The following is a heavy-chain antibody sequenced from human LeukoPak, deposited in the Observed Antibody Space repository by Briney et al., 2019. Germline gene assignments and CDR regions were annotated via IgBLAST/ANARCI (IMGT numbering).Heavy chain of an antibody. V-gene: IGHV3-74*01. CDR3: ARGYDSSGYYTLSGAFDI. J-gene: IGHJ3*02. D-gene: IGHD3-22*01. Sequence: GGSLRLSCAASGFTFSSYWMHWVRQAPGKGLVWVSRINSDGSSTSYADSVKGRFTISRDNAKNTLYLKMNSLRAEDTAVYYCARGYDSSGYYTLSGAFDIWGQGTMVTVSS. CDR2: INSDGSST. CDR1: GFTFSSYW.